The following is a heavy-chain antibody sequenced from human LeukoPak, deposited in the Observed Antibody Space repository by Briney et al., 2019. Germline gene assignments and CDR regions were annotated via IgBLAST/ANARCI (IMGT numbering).Heavy chain of an antibody. CDR2: ISWNSGSI. Sequence: GGSLRLSCAASGFTFDDYAMHWVRQAPGKGLEWVSGISWNSGSIGYADSVKGRFTISRDNAKNSLYLQMNSLRAEDMALYYCAKAAWDTVMVLDYWGQGTLVTVSS. CDR1: GFTFDDYA. CDR3: AKAAWDTVMVLDY. J-gene: IGHJ4*02. D-gene: IGHD5-18*01. V-gene: IGHV3-9*03.